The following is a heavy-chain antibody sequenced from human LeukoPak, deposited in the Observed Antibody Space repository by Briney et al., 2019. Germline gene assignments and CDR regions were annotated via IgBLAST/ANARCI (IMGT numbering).Heavy chain of an antibody. Sequence: PSETLSLTCTVSGGSISSSSYYWGWIRQPPGKGLECIGSIYYSGSTYYNPSLKSRVTISVDTSKNQFSLKLSSVTAADTAVYYCALGYSYGYRFDYWGQGTLVTVSS. D-gene: IGHD5-18*01. CDR2: IYYSGST. J-gene: IGHJ4*02. V-gene: IGHV4-39*07. CDR3: ALGYSYGYRFDY. CDR1: GGSISSSSYY.